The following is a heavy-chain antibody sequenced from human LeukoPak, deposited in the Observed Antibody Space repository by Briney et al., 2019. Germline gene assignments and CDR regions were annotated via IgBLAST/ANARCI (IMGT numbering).Heavy chain of an antibody. D-gene: IGHD3-22*01. V-gene: IGHV1-69*04. Sequence: SVKVSCKASGYTFTSYAISWVRQAPGQGLEWMGRIIPILGIANYAQKFQGRVTITADKSTSTAYMELSSLRSEDTAVYYCARAAPYYYDSSGYSFYFDYWGQGTLVTVSS. J-gene: IGHJ4*02. CDR2: IIPILGIA. CDR1: GYTFTSYA. CDR3: ARAAPYYYDSSGYSFYFDY.